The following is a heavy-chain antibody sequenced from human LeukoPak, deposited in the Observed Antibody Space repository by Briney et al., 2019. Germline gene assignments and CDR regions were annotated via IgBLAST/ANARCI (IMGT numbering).Heavy chain of an antibody. CDR2: IIAYNGNT. J-gene: IGHJ4*02. Sequence: ASVKVSCKASGYTFTSYGISWVRQAPGQGLEWMGWIIAYNGNTNYAQKLQGRVTMTTDTSTSTAYMELRSLRSDDTAMYYCAREPGYCSTTSCYSPPDYWGQGTLVTVSS. V-gene: IGHV1-18*01. CDR3: AREPGYCSTTSCYSPPDY. D-gene: IGHD2-2*01. CDR1: GYTFTSYG.